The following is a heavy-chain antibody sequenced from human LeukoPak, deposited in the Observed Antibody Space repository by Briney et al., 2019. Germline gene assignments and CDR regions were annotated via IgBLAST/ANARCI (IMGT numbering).Heavy chain of an antibody. D-gene: IGHD2-21*01. CDR1: GGSISSSSYY. CDR3: ARDQLAYGFG. J-gene: IGHJ4*02. CDR2: IYYSGST. Sequence: SETLSLTCTASGGSISSSSYYWGWIRQPPGEGLEWIGSIYYSGSTYYNPSLKSRVTISVDTSKNQFSLKLSSVTAADTAVYYCARDQLAYGFGWGQGTLVTVSS. V-gene: IGHV4-39*07.